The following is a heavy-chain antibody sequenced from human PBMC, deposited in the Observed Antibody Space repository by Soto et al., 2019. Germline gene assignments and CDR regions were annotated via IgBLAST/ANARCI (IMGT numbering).Heavy chain of an antibody. CDR1: GYIFTTYG. CDR2: ISAHNGNT. D-gene: IGHD3-10*01. V-gene: IGHV1-18*01. J-gene: IGHJ4*02. Sequence: QVHLVQSGAEVKKPGASVKVYCKGSGYIFTTYGITWVRQAPGQGLESMGWISAHNGNTNYTPKLQGRVTVTRDTSTSTAYMELRNLRSDDTAVYYCARGRYGEYWGQGALVTVSS. CDR3: ARGRYGEY.